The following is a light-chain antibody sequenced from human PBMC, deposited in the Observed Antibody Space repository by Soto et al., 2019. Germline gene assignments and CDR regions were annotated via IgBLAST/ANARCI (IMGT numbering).Light chain of an antibody. J-gene: IGLJ2*01. CDR3: CSYAGSRTLV. CDR1: SSDVGTYNL. CDR2: EGS. Sequence: QYALTQPASVSGSPGQSITISCTGTSSDVGTYNLVSWYQQHPGKAPKLMIYEGSKRPSGVSNRLSGSKSGNTASLTISGLQAEDEADYYCCSYAGSRTLVFGGGTKLTVL. V-gene: IGLV2-23*01.